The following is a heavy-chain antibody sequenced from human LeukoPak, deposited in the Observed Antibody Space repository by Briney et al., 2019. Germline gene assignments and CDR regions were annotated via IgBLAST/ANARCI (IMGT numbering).Heavy chain of an antibody. V-gene: IGHV3-21*01. CDR1: AFTFSSYS. CDR3: ARVPPSSGWYIFDN. D-gene: IGHD6-19*01. J-gene: IGHJ4*02. Sequence: GESLKISCAASAFTFSSYSMNWVRQAPGKGLEWVSSISSSGTYIYYADSVKGRFTISRDNAKSSLYLQMNSLRVEDTAVYYCARVPPSSGWYIFDNWGQGTLVTVSS. CDR2: ISSSGTYI.